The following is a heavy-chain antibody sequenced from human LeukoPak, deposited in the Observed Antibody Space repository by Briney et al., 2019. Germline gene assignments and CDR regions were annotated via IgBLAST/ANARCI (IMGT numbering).Heavy chain of an antibody. CDR2: IYYSGST. CDR1: GGSISSYY. Sequence: SETLSLTCTVSGGSISSYYWSWIRQPPGKGLEWIGYIYYSGSTNYNPSLKSRVTISVGTSKNQFSLKLSSVTAADTAVYYCASIIAGSNWFDPWGQGTLVTVSS. D-gene: IGHD3-10*01. CDR3: ASIIAGSNWFDP. V-gene: IGHV4-59*01. J-gene: IGHJ5*02.